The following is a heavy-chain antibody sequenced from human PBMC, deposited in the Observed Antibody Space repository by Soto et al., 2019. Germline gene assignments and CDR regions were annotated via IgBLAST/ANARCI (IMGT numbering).Heavy chain of an antibody. J-gene: IGHJ4*02. Sequence: EVQLLDSGGDLAQPGGSLRLSCTASGFTFSSFGMAWVRQAPGNGLEWVSAISASGDSSYYADSVKDRFTISRDSPTTNLYLQINHLRAEDAAVYYCSKMGSGMFSHKHHFDHWGQGTQVTVSS. D-gene: IGHD1-26*01. CDR3: SKMGSGMFSHKHHFDH. V-gene: IGHV3-23*01. CDR2: ISASGDSS. CDR1: GFTFSSFG.